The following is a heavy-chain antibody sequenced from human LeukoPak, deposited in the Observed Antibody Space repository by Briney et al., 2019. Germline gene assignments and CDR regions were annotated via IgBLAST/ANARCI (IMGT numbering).Heavy chain of an antibody. J-gene: IGHJ6*02. V-gene: IGHV3-9*01. CDR3: AKDKYKGGPDSRYYYGMDF. D-gene: IGHD3-16*01. CDR2: ISWDGGRK. Sequence: TGGSLRLSCAASGFTFDDYAMHWVRQAPGKGLEWVSGISWDGGRKGYADSVKGRFTISRDNAKNSLYLQMNSLRTEDTALYYCAKDKYKGGPDSRYYYGMDFWGQGTTVTVSS. CDR1: GFTFDDYA.